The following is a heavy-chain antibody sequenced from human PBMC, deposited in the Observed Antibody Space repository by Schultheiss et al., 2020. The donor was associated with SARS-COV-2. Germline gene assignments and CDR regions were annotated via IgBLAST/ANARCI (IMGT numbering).Heavy chain of an antibody. Sequence: SETLSLTCAVSGYSISSGYYWGWIRQPPGKGLEWIGSIYHSGSTYYNPSLKSRVTISVDTSKNQFSLKLSSVTAADTAVYYCASALELWGQGTLVTVSS. J-gene: IGHJ4*02. CDR3: ASALEL. V-gene: IGHV4-38-2*01. D-gene: IGHD1-26*01. CDR1: GYSISSGYY. CDR2: IYHSGST.